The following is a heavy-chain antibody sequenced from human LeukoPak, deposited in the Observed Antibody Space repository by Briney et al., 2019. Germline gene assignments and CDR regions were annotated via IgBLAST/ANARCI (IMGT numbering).Heavy chain of an antibody. CDR2: IYYSGST. D-gene: IGHD6-13*01. J-gene: IGHJ4*02. Sequence: PSETLSLTCTVSGGSISSSSYYWGWIRQPPGKGLEWIGSIYYSGSTYYNPSLKSRVTISVDKSKNQFSLKLSSVTAADTAVYYCAREIGSSWSRYHDYWGQGTLVTVSS. CDR3: AREIGSSWSRYHDY. V-gene: IGHV4-39*07. CDR1: GGSISSSSYY.